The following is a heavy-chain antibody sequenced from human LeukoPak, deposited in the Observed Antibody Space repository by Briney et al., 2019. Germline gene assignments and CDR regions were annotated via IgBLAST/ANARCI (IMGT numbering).Heavy chain of an antibody. V-gene: IGHV3-11*04. CDR2: ITSSGSTI. D-gene: IGHD1-14*01. CDR1: GFIFSDYY. Sequence: GGSLRLSCAASGFIFSDYYMSWIRQAPGKGLEWVSYITSSGSTIYYADSVKGRFTISRDNAKNSLYLQTNSLRAEDTAVYYCARQRWSWYIYMDVWGKGTTVTISS. J-gene: IGHJ6*03. CDR3: ARQRWSWYIYMDV.